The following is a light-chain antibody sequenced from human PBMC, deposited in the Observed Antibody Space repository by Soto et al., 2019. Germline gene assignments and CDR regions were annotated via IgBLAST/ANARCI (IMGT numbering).Light chain of an antibody. CDR2: GAS. Sequence: IVLMQYPGTLSLSPGERATLSCRASQSVRNSYLAWYQQKPGQAPRLLIYGASTRATGIPARFSGSGSGTEFTLTISSLQSEDFAVYYCQQYNNWPRTFGQGTKV. CDR1: QSVRNSY. V-gene: IGKV3-15*01. J-gene: IGKJ1*01. CDR3: QQYNNWPRT.